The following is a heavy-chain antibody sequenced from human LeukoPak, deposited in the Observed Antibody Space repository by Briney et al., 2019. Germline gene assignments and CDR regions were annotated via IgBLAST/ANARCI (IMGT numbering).Heavy chain of an antibody. V-gene: IGHV3-30*02. CDR2: IRYDGSNK. CDR1: GFTFSSYG. CDR3: VKDGGSGRPLDN. D-gene: IGHD3-10*01. J-gene: IGHJ4*02. Sequence: GGSLRLSCAASGFTFSSYGMHWVRQAPGKGLEWVAFIRYDGSNKYYTDSVEGRFTISRDNSKNTLYLQMNSLRVEDMAVYYCVKDGGSGRPLDNWGQGTLVTVSS.